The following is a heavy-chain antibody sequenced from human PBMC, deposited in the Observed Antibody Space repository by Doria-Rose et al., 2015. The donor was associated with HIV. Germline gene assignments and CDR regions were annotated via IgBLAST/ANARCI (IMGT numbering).Heavy chain of an antibody. CDR2: ISSTSAYI. CDR1: GFTFSSHR. V-gene: IGHV3-21*01. D-gene: IGHD3-10*01. Sequence: VQLVQSGGVLVRPGGSLRLSCATSGFTFSSHRINWVRQAPGKGLEWVSSISSTSAYINYADSVRGRFTISRNNARNSLYLQMDSLRAEDTAIYYCATGVTLDYWGQGTLVTVSS. CDR3: ATGVTLDY. J-gene: IGHJ4*02.